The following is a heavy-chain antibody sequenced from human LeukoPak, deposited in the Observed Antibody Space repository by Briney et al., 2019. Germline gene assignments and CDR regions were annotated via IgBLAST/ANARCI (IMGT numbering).Heavy chain of an antibody. CDR1: GGSFSGYY. CDR3: ARQDRRWFDP. D-gene: IGHD1-14*01. CDR2: IYYSGST. J-gene: IGHJ5*02. Sequence: SETLSLTCAVYGGSFSGYYWSWIRQPPGKGLEWIGYIYYSGSTNYNPSLKSRVTISVDTSKNQFSLKLSSVTAADTAVYYCARQDRRWFDPWGQGTLVTVSS. V-gene: IGHV4-59*08.